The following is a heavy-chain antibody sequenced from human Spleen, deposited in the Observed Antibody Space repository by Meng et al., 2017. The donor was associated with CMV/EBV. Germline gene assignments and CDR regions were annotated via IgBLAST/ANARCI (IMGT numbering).Heavy chain of an antibody. Sequence: GGSLRLSCAASGFTVSSNYMSWVRQAPGKGLEWVSVIYSGGSTYYADSVKGRFTISRDNSKNTLYLQMNSLRAEDTAVYYCARGLRYFDWSVYYYYGMDVWGQGTTVTVSS. V-gene: IGHV3-53*01. J-gene: IGHJ6*02. D-gene: IGHD3-9*01. CDR1: GFTVSSNY. CDR3: ARGLRYFDWSVYYYYGMDV. CDR2: IYSGGST.